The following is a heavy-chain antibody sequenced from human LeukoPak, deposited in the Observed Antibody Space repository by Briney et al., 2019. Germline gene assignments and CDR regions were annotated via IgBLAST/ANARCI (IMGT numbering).Heavy chain of an antibody. CDR1: GGSISSSTYY. D-gene: IGHD6-19*01. J-gene: IGHJ4*02. V-gene: IGHV4-39*01. CDR2: IHNSGST. Sequence: SETLSLTCTVSGGSISSSTYYWGWIRQPPGKGLEWIGSIHNSGSTHYNPSLKSRVTISVDTSKNQFSLKLSSVTAADTAVYYCAKHGYSSGWYRFDHWGQGTLVTVSS. CDR3: AKHGYSSGWYRFDH.